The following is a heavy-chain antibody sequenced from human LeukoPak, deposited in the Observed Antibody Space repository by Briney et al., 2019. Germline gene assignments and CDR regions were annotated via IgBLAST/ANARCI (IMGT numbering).Heavy chain of an antibody. V-gene: IGHV1-69*01. D-gene: IGHD2-2*02. CDR2: IIPIFGTA. CDR3: ATSIVVPAAILSDY. J-gene: IGHJ4*02. CDR1: GGTFSSYA. Sequence: SVKVSCKASGGTFSSYAISWVRQAPGQGLEWMGGIIPIFGTANYAQKFQGRVTITADESTSTAYMELSSLRSEDTAVYYCATSIVVPAAILSDYWGQGTLVTVSS.